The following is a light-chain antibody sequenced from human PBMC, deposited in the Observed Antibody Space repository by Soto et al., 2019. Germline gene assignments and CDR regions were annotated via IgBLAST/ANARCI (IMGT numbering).Light chain of an antibody. V-gene: IGKV3-15*01. CDR2: GAS. Sequence: EIVFTQSPGTLAVSPGERATLSCRASQSVSSNLAWYQQKPGQAPRLLIYGASTRATGIPARFSGSGSGTEFTLTISSLQSEDFAVYYCQQYNNWPSGTFGQGTKVDIK. CDR1: QSVSSN. J-gene: IGKJ1*01. CDR3: QQYNNWPSGT.